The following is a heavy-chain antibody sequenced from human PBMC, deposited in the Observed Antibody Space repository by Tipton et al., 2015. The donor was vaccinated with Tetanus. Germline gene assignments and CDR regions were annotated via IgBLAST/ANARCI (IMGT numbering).Heavy chain of an antibody. J-gene: IGHJ2*01. CDR2: ISYAGYT. CDR3: ARERNRFFDI. CDR1: GGPISGHY. V-gene: IGHV4-59*11. D-gene: IGHD1-14*01. Sequence: TLSLTCTVSGGPISGHYWSWIRQTPGRGLEWIGYISYAGYTSYSPSLKNRDTMSVDTSKNQFSLKLKSVTAADTAVYYCARERNRFFDIWGRGTLVTVSS.